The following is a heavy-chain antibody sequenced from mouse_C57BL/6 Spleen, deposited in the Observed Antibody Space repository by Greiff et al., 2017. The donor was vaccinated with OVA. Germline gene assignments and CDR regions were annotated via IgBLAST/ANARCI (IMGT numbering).Heavy chain of an antibody. CDR3: ARLGYGSSHYFDY. V-gene: IGHV1-61*01. J-gene: IGHJ2*01. CDR2: IYPSDSET. Sequence: QVQLQQPGAELVRPGSSVKLSCKASGYTFTSYWMDWVKQRPGQGLEWIGNIYPSDSETHYNQKFKDKATLTVDKSSSTAYMQLSSLTSEDSAVYYCARLGYGSSHYFDYWGQGTTLTVSS. D-gene: IGHD1-1*01. CDR1: GYTFTSYW.